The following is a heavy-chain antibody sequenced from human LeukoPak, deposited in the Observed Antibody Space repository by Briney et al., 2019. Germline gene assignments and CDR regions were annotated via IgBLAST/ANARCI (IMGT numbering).Heavy chain of an antibody. Sequence: GGSLRLSCAASGFTFSSYSMNWVRQAPGEGLEWVSSISSSSSYIYYADSVKGRFTISRDNAKNSLYLQMNSPRAEDTAVYYCARAVAAAHEADYWGQGTLVTVSS. V-gene: IGHV3-21*01. CDR1: GFTFSSYS. D-gene: IGHD6-13*01. CDR2: ISSSSSYI. J-gene: IGHJ4*02. CDR3: ARAVAAAHEADY.